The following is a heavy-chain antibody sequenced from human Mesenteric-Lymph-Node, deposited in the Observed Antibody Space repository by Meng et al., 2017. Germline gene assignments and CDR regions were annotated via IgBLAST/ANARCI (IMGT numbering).Heavy chain of an antibody. V-gene: IGHV3-33*01. CDR1: GFTFSSLG. Sequence: QVHLVESGGGVVQPGRSLRLSCAASGFTFSSLGMHWVRQAPGKGLEWVAVIWSDRNTKYYADSVKDRFTISRDNSKSTLYLQMNSLRAEDTAVYYCTGNSHIYGFDYWGPGTLVTVSS. CDR2: IWSDRNTK. CDR3: TGNSHIYGFDY. D-gene: IGHD5-18*01. J-gene: IGHJ4*02.